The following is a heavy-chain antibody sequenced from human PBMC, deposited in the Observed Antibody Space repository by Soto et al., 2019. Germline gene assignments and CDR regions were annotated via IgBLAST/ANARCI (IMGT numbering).Heavy chain of an antibody. V-gene: IGHV3-23*01. CDR3: AINFGLGRYFRVPYNY. Sequence: GGSLRLSCTASGFTFSTYVMTWVRQAPGKGLEWVSVISGNGDGTYYADSVKGRFTISRDNSRNTLYLQMNSLSAEDTAVYYCAINFGLGRYFRVPYNYWGQGTLVTVSS. CDR2: ISGNGDGT. J-gene: IGHJ4*02. D-gene: IGHD3-10*01. CDR1: GFTFSTYV.